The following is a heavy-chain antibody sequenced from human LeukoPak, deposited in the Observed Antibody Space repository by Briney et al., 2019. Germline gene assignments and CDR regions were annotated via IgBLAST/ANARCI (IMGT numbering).Heavy chain of an antibody. D-gene: IGHD1-1*01. CDR3: ARGGWKLASDH. CDR1: GFTFSNYE. V-gene: IGHV3-48*03. J-gene: IGHJ4*02. Sequence: GGSLRLSCAASGFTFSNYEMSWVRQAPGKGLEWVSYISGSGGTIHYADSVKGRFTISRDNDKNTLYLQMSSLRGEDTAVYYCARGGWKLASDHWGEGTLITVSS. CDR2: ISGSGGTI.